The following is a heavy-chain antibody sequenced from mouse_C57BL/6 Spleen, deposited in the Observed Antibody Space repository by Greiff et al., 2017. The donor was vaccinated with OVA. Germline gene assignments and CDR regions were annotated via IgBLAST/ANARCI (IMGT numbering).Heavy chain of an antibody. D-gene: IGHD1-1*01. CDR2: ISSGGSYT. CDR1: GFTFSSYG. Sequence: DVQLVESGGDLVKPGGSLKLSCAASGFTFSSYGMSWVRQTPDKRLEWVATISSGGSYTYYPDSVKGRFTISRDNAKNTLYLQMSSLKSEDTAMYYCARHDYGSSYYFDYWGQGTTLTVSS. CDR3: ARHDYGSSYYFDY. J-gene: IGHJ2*01. V-gene: IGHV5-6*01.